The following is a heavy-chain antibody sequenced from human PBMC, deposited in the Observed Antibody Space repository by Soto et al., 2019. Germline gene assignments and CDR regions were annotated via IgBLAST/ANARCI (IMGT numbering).Heavy chain of an antibody. CDR2: INSDGSST. CDR3: ARCKDLEDYYYYYYMDV. J-gene: IGHJ6*03. D-gene: IGHD1-1*01. CDR1: GFTFSSYW. Sequence: GGSLRLSCAASGFTFSSYWMHWVRQAPGKGLVWVSRINSDGSSTSYADSVKGRFTISRDNAKNTLYLQMNSLRAEDTAVYYCARCKDLEDYYYYYYMDVWGKGTTVTVSS. V-gene: IGHV3-74*01.